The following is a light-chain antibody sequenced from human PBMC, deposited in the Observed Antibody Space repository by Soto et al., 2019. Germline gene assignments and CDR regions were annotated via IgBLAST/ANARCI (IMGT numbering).Light chain of an antibody. V-gene: IGKV2D-29*01. CDR3: QQYNSYSWT. CDR1: QSLLHSDGKTY. CDR2: EVS. Sequence: DIVMTQTPLSLSVTPGQPASISCKSSQSLLHSDGKTYLYWYLQKPGQPPQLLIYEVSNRFSGVPSRFSGSRSGTEFTLTISSLQPDDFATYYCQQYNSYSWTFGQGTKVDI. J-gene: IGKJ1*01.